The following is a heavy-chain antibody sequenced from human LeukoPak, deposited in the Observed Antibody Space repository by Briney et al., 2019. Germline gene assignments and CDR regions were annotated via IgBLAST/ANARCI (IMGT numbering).Heavy chain of an antibody. CDR3: AELGITMIGGV. CDR1: GFTFSSYA. Sequence: TGGSLRLSCAASGFTFSSYAMSWVRQAPGKGLEWVSVIGGSGVSTYYADSVKGRFTISRDNAKNSLYLQMNSLRAEDTAVYYCAELGITMIGGVWGKGTTVTISS. CDR2: IGGSGVST. D-gene: IGHD3-10*02. V-gene: IGHV3-23*01. J-gene: IGHJ6*04.